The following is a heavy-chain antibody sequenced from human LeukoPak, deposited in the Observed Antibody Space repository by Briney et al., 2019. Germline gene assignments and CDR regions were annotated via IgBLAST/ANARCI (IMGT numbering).Heavy chain of an antibody. J-gene: IGHJ5*02. Sequence: PGGSLRLSCAASGFTVSSNYMSWVRQAPGKGLEWVSVIYSGGSTYYADSVKGRFTISRDNAKNSLYLQMNSLRVEDTAVYYCARDIVVVPGENWFDPWGQGTLVTVSS. D-gene: IGHD2-2*01. CDR3: ARDIVVVPGENWFDP. V-gene: IGHV3-66*01. CDR2: IYSGGST. CDR1: GFTVSSNY.